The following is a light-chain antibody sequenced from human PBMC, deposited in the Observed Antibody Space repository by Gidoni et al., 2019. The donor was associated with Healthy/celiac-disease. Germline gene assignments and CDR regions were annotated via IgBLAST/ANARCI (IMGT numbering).Light chain of an antibody. CDR1: QSISSY. CDR3: QQIYSTPRT. J-gene: IGKJ1*01. V-gene: IGKV1-39*01. Sequence: DNQMTQSLSSLSASVGDRVTITCRASQSISSYLNWYQQKPGKAPKLLIYAASSLQSGVPSRFSGSGSGPDFTLTISSLQPEDFATCYCQQIYSTPRTFGQGTKVEIK. CDR2: AAS.